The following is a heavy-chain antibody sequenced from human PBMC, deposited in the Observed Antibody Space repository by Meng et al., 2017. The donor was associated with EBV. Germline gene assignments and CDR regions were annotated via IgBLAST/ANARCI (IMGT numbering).Heavy chain of an antibody. D-gene: IGHD3-10*01. Sequence: VHLQQWGAGLLMPSXXLSLPCAVYGGSFSGYYWSWIRPPPGKGLEWSGEINHSGSTNYNPSLKSRVTISVDTSKNQFSLKLSSVTAADTAVYYCARGSYGSGSYFDYWGQGTLVYVSS. V-gene: IGHV4-34*01. J-gene: IGHJ4*02. CDR2: INHSGST. CDR1: GGSFSGYY. CDR3: ARGSYGSGSYFDY.